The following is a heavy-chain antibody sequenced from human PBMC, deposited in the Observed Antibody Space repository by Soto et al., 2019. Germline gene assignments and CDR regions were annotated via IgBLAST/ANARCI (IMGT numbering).Heavy chain of an antibody. CDR3: GRYPEAGPTDY. J-gene: IGHJ4*02. Sequence: SETLSLTCAVYGGSFSGYYWSWIRQPPGKGLEWIGEINHSGSTNYNPSLKSRVTISVDTSKNQFSLKLSSVTAADTAVYYCGRYPEAGPTDYWGQGTLVTVSS. CDR2: INHSGST. V-gene: IGHV4-34*01. CDR1: GGSFSGYY.